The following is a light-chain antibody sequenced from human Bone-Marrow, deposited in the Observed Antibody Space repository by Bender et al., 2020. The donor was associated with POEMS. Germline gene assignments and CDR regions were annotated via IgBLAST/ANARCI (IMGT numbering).Light chain of an antibody. CDR1: KWGEKE. CDR2: QDT. V-gene: IGLV3-1*01. J-gene: IGLJ2*01. CDR3: PTWDSITGMV. Sequence: EERTQSEEVAVDPGQKANSTCAGEKWGEKETGREQQRPGQAHVLVIDQDTKRPSGIPERFSGSNSGNAATLTISGTQAMDEADYYCPTWDSITGMVFGGGTKLTVL.